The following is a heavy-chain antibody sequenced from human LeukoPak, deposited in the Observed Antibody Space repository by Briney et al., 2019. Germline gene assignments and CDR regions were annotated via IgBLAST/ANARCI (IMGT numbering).Heavy chain of an antibody. D-gene: IGHD1-1*01. CDR3: VQVFSADTFPFDY. CDR1: GFTFSSSG. J-gene: IGHJ4*02. Sequence: GESLRLFCAASGFTFSSSGMSWVRQAPGRGLEWISTISISGGGTYYADSVKGRFTISRDNSRNTLYLDMNSVRAEDTAVYYCVQVFSADTFPFDYWGQGTQVTVSS. V-gene: IGHV3-23*01. CDR2: ISISGGGT.